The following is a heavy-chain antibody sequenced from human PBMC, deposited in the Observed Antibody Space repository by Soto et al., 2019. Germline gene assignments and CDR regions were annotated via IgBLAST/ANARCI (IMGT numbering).Heavy chain of an antibody. J-gene: IGHJ5*02. CDR1: GGSISSSSYY. CDR3: ARHGASVQLRYFDWLHYYFWWFDP. CDR2: IYYSGST. D-gene: IGHD3-9*01. Sequence: PSETLSLTCTVSGGSISSSSYYWGWIRQPPGKGLEWIGSIYYSGSTYYNPSLKSRVTISVDTSKNQFSLKLSSVTAADTAVYYCARHGASVQLRYFDWLHYYFWWFDPWAREPWSPSPQ. V-gene: IGHV4-39*01.